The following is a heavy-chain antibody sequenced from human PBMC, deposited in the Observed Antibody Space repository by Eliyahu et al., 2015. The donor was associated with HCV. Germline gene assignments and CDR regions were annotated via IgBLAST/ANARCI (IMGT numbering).Heavy chain of an antibody. V-gene: IGHV3-30*18. J-gene: IGHJ5*02. Sequence: QXQLVXXGGGVVQPGRSXRXXCXXSGFTFSTYGMHWVRQAPGKGLEWMXMIAYDGSSKYYTDSVKGRFAISRDNSKNTLFLQMNSLRSEDTGVYYCAKDWGSSGWYNWFDPWGLGTLVTVSS. CDR1: GFTFSTYG. CDR3: AKDWGSSGWYNWFDP. D-gene: IGHD6-19*01. CDR2: IAYDGSSK.